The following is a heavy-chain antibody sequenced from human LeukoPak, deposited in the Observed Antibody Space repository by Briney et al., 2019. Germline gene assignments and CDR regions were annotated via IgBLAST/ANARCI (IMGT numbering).Heavy chain of an antibody. J-gene: IGHJ6*02. D-gene: IGHD5-24*01. CDR2: IYTSGST. CDR1: GGSISSYY. CDR3: ASERPLQTYYYYGMDV. V-gene: IGHV4-4*07. Sequence: SETLSLTCTVSGGSISSYYWSWIRQPAGKGLEWIGRIYTSGSTNYNPSLKSRVTMSVDTSKNQFSLKLSSVTAADTAVYYCASERPLQTYYYYGMDVWGQGTTVTVSS.